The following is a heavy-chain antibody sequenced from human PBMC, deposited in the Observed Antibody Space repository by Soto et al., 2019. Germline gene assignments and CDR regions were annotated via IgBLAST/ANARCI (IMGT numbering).Heavy chain of an antibody. CDR2: ISWNSGSI. V-gene: IGHV3-9*01. CDR1: GFTFDDYA. J-gene: IGHJ1*01. Sequence: EVQLVESGGGLVQPGRSLRLSCAASGFTFDDYAMHWVRQAPGKGLEWVSGISWNSGSIGYADSVKGRFTISRDNAKNSLYLQMNSLRAEDTALYYCAKDIAPYGDSSFQHWGQGTLVTVSS. CDR3: AKDIAPYGDSSFQH. D-gene: IGHD3-22*01.